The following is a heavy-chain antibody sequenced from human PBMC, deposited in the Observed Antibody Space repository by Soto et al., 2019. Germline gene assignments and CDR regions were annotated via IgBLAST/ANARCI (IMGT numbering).Heavy chain of an antibody. CDR3: ARDGYCSSTSCPQVGSYYYYYGMDV. Sequence: GGSLRLSCAASGFTFSSFAMHWVRQAPGRGLEWVSCITGRDTFYADSVKGRFTISRDNAKNTLYLQMNSLRAEDTAVYYCARDGYCSSTSCPQVGSYYYYYGMDVWGQGATVTVSS. CDR1: GFTFSSFA. J-gene: IGHJ6*02. D-gene: IGHD2-2*03. CDR2: ITGRDTF. V-gene: IGHV3-21*01.